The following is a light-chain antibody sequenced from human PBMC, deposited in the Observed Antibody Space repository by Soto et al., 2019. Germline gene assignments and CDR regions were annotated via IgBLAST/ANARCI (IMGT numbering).Light chain of an antibody. CDR2: GAS. CDR1: QTVXSSS. V-gene: IGKV3-20*01. J-gene: IGKJ1*01. CDR3: QQYGIATRT. Sequence: IVLTKSTCTLSLSPGERATLSCRASQTVXSSSLAWYQQKPGQAPRLLXVGASTSAAGCPDRLSGSGSGTDFTRTISRLEPEYCAWYYWQQYGIATRTFGQGTKVDIK.